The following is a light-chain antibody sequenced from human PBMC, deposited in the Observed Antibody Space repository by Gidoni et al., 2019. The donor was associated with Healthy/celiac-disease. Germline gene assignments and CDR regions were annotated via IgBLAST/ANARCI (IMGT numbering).Light chain of an antibody. CDR3: QQSYSTPYS. CDR2: AAS. V-gene: IGKV1-39*01. CDR1: QSISSY. J-gene: IGKJ2*03. Sequence: DIQMTQSPSSLSASVGDRVTITCRASQSISSYLNWYQQKPGKAPKLLIYAASILQSGVPSRFSGRGSGTDFNLTISRLEPEDFATYYCQQSYSTPYSFGQGTKLEIK.